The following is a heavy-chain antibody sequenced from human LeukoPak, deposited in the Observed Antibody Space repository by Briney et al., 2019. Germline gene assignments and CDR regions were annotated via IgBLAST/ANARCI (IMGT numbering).Heavy chain of an antibody. CDR3: AGGRDCSGGSCFSGLDY. CDR1: GGSISSYY. V-gene: IGHV4-59*01. J-gene: IGHJ4*02. CDR2: IYYSGST. Sequence: PSETLSLTCTVSGGSISSYYWSWIRRPPGKGLEWIGYIYYSGSTNYNPSLKSRVTISVDTSKNQFSLKLSSVTAADTAVYYCAGGRDCSGGSCFSGLDYWGQGTLVTVSS. D-gene: IGHD2-15*01.